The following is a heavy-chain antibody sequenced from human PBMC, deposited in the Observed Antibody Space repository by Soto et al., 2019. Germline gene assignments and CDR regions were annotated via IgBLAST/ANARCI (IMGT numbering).Heavy chain of an antibody. J-gene: IGHJ4*02. D-gene: IGHD6-13*01. CDR1: GFTFSSYA. CDR3: AKLYSSSWYVDY. Sequence: EVQLLESGGGLVQPGGSLRLSCAASGFTFSSYAMSWVRQAPGKGLEWVSAISGSGGSTYYADFVKGRFTISRDNSKNTLYLQMNSLRAEDTAVYYCAKLYSSSWYVDYWGQGTLVTVSS. CDR2: ISGSGGST. V-gene: IGHV3-23*01.